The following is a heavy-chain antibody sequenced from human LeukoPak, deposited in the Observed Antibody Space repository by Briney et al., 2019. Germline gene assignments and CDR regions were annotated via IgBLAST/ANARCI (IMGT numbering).Heavy chain of an antibody. D-gene: IGHD2-2*01. CDR2: ISSSGSTI. V-gene: IGHV3-11*01. J-gene: IGHJ5*02. Sequence: GGSLRLSCAASGFTFSDYYMSWIRQAPGKGLEWVSYISSSGSTIYYADSVKGRFTISRDNAKNSLYLQMNSLRAEDTAVYYCARDSCSSTSCYLPGAFDPWGQGTLVTVSS. CDR1: GFTFSDYY. CDR3: ARDSCSSTSCYLPGAFDP.